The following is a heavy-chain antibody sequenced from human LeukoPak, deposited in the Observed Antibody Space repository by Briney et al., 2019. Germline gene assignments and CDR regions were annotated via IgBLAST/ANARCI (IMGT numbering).Heavy chain of an antibody. CDR1: GYSFTSYW. CDR3: ARRYCSGSSCYLFDY. V-gene: IGHV5-51*01. J-gene: IGHJ4*02. Sequence: GESLKISCKGSGYSFTSYWIGWVPQMPGKGLEWMGIIYPGDSDTRYSPSFQGQVTISADKSISTAYLQWSSLKASDTAMYYCARRYCSGSSCYLFDYWGQGTLVTVSS. D-gene: IGHD2-15*01. CDR2: IYPGDSDT.